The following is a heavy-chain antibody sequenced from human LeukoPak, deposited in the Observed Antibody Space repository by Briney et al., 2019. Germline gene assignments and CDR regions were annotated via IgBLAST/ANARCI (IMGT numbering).Heavy chain of an antibody. V-gene: IGHV7-4-1*02. Sequence: ASVKVSCKASGYTFTSYAMNWVRQAPGQGLEWMGWINTNTGNPTYAQGFTGRFVFSLDTSVSTAYLQISSLKAEDTAVYYCARDLGSWPPYSFSWFDPWGQGTLVTVSS. CDR2: INTNTGNP. CDR3: ARDLGSWPPYSFSWFDP. J-gene: IGHJ5*02. D-gene: IGHD2-21*01. CDR1: GYTFTSYA.